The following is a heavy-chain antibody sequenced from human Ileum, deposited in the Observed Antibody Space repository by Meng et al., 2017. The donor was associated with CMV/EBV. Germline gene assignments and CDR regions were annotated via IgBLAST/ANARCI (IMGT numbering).Heavy chain of an antibody. V-gene: IGHV3-74*01. CDR1: GFIFSVYY. CDR3: ARGPRD. CDR2: INPDGTTT. J-gene: IGHJ4*02. Sequence: EVQLVESGGDLVQPGGSLSLSCEVSGFIFSVYYMHWVRQAQGKGLVSVARINPDGTTTVYADSVRGRFTISRDNARNTLYLQMNSLRAEDTAIYYCARGPRDLGQGTLVTVSS.